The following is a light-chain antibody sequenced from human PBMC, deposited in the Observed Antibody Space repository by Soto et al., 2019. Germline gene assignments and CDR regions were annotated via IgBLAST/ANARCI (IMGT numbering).Light chain of an antibody. CDR1: QGISSY. J-gene: IGKJ4*01. Sequence: DIQLTQSPFFLSASVGDRVTITCRASQGISSYLAWYQQKPGKAPKLLIYAASTLQSGVPSRFSGSGSGTEFPLTISSLQPGDFATYFCQQLNSYPLTFGGGTKVEFK. CDR3: QQLNSYPLT. V-gene: IGKV1-9*01. CDR2: AAS.